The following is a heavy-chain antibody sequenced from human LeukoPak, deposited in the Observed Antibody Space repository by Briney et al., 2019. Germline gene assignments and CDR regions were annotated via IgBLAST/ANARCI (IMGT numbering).Heavy chain of an antibody. D-gene: IGHD3-22*01. CDR2: IYYSGST. V-gene: IGHV4-61*01. J-gene: IGHJ4*02. CDR3: ARDRRYDSSGYYGRYFDY. Sequence: KASETLSLTCTVSGGSISSGSYYWSWIRQPPGKGLEWIGYIYYSGSTNYNPSLKSRVTISVDTSKNQFSLKLSSVTAADTAVYYCARDRRYDSSGYYGRYFDYWGQGTLVTVSS. CDR1: GGSISSGSYY.